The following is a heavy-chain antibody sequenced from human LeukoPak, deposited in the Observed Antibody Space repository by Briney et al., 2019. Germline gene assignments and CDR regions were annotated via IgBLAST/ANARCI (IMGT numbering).Heavy chain of an antibody. Sequence: SETLSLTCTVSGGSISSYYWSWIRQPPGKGPEWIGYIYHSGSTNYNPSLKSRVTISVDTSKNQFSLKLSSVTAADTAVYYCARAARVRGVIMENDYWGQGTLVTVSS. V-gene: IGHV4-59*01. J-gene: IGHJ4*02. D-gene: IGHD3-10*01. CDR2: IYHSGST. CDR1: GGSISSYY. CDR3: ARAARVRGVIMENDY.